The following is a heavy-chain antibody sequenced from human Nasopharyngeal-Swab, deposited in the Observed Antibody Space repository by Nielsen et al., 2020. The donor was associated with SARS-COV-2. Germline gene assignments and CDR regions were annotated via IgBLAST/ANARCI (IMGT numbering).Heavy chain of an antibody. D-gene: IGHD4-11*01. CDR1: WFTVRSIY. CDR3: ARDLQDYGMDV. Sequence: GALKISCSASWFTVRSIYMSLVRPAPGKGLEWVSVIYSGGSTYYADSVKGRFTISRHNSKNTLYLQMNSLRAEDTAVYYCARDLQDYGMDVWGQGTTVTVSS. V-gene: IGHV3-53*04. CDR2: IYSGGST. J-gene: IGHJ6*02.